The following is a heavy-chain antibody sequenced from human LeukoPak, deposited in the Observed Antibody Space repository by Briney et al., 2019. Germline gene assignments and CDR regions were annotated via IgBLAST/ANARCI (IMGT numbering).Heavy chain of an antibody. CDR3: ARRHVELFSYYCYMYV. CDR1: GYSISSGYY. CDR2: IYHSGST. V-gene: IGHV4-38-2*01. Sequence: SETLSLTCAVSGYSISSGYYWGWIRQPPGKGLEWIGSIYHSGSTYYNPSLKSRVTISVDTSKNQFSLKLSSVTAADTAVYYCARRHVELFSYYCYMYVWGKGTTATVSS. D-gene: IGHD1-7*01. J-gene: IGHJ6*03.